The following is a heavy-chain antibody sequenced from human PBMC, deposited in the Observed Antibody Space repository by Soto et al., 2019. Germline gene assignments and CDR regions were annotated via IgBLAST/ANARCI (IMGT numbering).Heavy chain of an antibody. CDR3: ARHGFYGDYSSNYFDP. CDR2: IYPSDSNT. CDR1: GYNFVNYW. J-gene: IGHJ5*02. V-gene: IGHV5-51*01. Sequence: GESLKISCQGSGYNFVNYWTAWVRQMPGKGLEYMGIIYPSDSNTRYSPSFQGQVTISADKSISTAYLQWSSLKASDTAIYYCARHGFYGDYSSNYFDPWGQGTLVTVSS. D-gene: IGHD4-17*01.